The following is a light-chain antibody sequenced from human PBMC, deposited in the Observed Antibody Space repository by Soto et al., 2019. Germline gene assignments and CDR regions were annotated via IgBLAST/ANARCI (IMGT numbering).Light chain of an antibody. Sequence: EIVLTQSPGTLSLSPGERATLSCRASQSVSSSYLAWYQQKPGQAPRLLIYGASSRATGTPDRFSGSGSGTDFTLTISRLEPEDFAVYYCQQYGSSPFTFVTGTKVDIK. J-gene: IGKJ3*01. CDR2: GAS. V-gene: IGKV3-20*01. CDR3: QQYGSSPFT. CDR1: QSVSSSY.